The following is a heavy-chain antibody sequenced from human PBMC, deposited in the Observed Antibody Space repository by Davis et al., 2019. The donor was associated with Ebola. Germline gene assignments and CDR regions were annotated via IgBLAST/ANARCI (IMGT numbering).Heavy chain of an antibody. CDR1: GGTFSNYS. D-gene: IGHD6-13*01. CDR3: ARTYSGSRIIMDV. CDR2: IIPMVAIA. J-gene: IGHJ6*04. V-gene: IGHV1-69*02. Sequence: AASVKVSCKPSGGTFSNYSITWVRQAPGQGLEWVGRIIPMVAIANYAQKFQGRVTITADKSTSTAYMELSSLRSDDTAVYYCARTYSGSRIIMDVWGKGTTVTVSS.